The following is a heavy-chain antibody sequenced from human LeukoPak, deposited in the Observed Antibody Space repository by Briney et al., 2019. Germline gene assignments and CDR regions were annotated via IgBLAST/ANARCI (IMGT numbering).Heavy chain of an antibody. D-gene: IGHD1-26*01. CDR2: IRNGGST. CDR3: ARVKGEGAHFDY. J-gene: IGHJ4*02. V-gene: IGHV3-20*01. Sequence: PGGSLRLSCAASGFTFSSYGMHWVRQAPGKGLEWVSGIRNGGSTGYADSVKGRFTISRDNAKKSLYLQMHSLRAEDTAFYHCARVKGEGAHFDYWGQGTLVTVSS. CDR1: GFTFSSYG.